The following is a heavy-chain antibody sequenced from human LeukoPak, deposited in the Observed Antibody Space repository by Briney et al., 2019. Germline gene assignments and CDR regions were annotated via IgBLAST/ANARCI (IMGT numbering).Heavy chain of an antibody. J-gene: IGHJ4*02. Sequence: PGRSLRLSRAASGFTFNNYGMHYVRQAPGKGLEWVAVISDDGRNKKYADSVRGRFTISRDDSNNTQYLQMNSLRAEDTGVYYCAKDRETTASGTFDYWGRGTVVTVSS. V-gene: IGHV3-30*18. CDR3: AKDRETTASGTFDY. CDR2: ISDDGRNK. D-gene: IGHD1-1*01. CDR1: GFTFNNYG.